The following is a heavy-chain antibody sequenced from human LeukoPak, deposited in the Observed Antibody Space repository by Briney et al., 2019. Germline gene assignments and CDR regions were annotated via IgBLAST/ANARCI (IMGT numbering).Heavy chain of an antibody. Sequence: GGSLRLSCVASGFTFSSYAMSWVRQALGKGLKWVSGISGSSGNTYYADSVKGRFTISRDNSKNTLYLQMNSLRAEDTAVYYCAKAPGQWEQQVVGNYYYYYYMDVWGKGTTVTVSS. CDR2: ISGSSGNT. CDR3: AKAPGQWEQQVVGNYYYYYYMDV. D-gene: IGHD6-13*01. J-gene: IGHJ6*03. V-gene: IGHV3-23*01. CDR1: GFTFSSYA.